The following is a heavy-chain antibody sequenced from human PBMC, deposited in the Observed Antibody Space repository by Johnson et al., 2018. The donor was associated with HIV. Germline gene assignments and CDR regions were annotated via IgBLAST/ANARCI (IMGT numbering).Heavy chain of an antibody. D-gene: IGHD4-17*01. CDR1: GFTVTSTY. CDR3: ARSPEIGDRLWRAFDV. V-gene: IGHV3-53*01. Sequence: EVQLVESGGGLIQPGGSLRLSCAASGFTVTSTYMSWVRQAPGKGLAWVSVISSGGNTNYVDSLKGRFTISRDNSKNKLYLQMNSLRAEDTAVYYCARSPEIGDRLWRAFDVWGQGTMVTVSS. J-gene: IGHJ3*01. CDR2: ISSGGNT.